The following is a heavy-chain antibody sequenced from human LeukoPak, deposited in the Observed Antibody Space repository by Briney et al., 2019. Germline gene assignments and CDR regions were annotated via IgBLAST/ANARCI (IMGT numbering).Heavy chain of an antibody. D-gene: IGHD3-16*01. CDR2: INGGNGYT. Sequence: GASVTVSCKASGYTFTNYALHWVRQAPGQWLECMGWINGGNGYTRHLQKFQDRVTITQDTSANTAYLELSGLRSEDTAVYYCARDWQTWGFDYWGLGTLLIVSS. V-gene: IGHV1-3*01. CDR1: GYTFTNYA. J-gene: IGHJ4*02. CDR3: ARDWQTWGFDY.